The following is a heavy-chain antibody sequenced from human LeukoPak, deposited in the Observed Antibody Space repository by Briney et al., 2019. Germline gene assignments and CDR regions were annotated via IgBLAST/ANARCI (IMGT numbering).Heavy chain of an antibody. Sequence: PSETLSLTCAVYGGSFSGYYWSWIRQPPGKGLEWIGEINHSGSTNYNPSLKSRVTISVDTSKNQFSLKLSSVTAADTAVYYCARYWAGYSYGQWGQGTLVTVSS. CDR2: INHSGST. D-gene: IGHD5-18*01. CDR1: GGSFSGYY. J-gene: IGHJ4*02. CDR3: ARYWAGYSYGQ. V-gene: IGHV4-34*01.